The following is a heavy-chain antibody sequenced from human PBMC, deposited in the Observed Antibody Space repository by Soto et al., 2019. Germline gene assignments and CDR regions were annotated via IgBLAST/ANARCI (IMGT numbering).Heavy chain of an antibody. D-gene: IGHD3-16*02. CDR1: GGSFSGYY. V-gene: IGHV4-34*01. J-gene: IGHJ4*02. CDR2: INHSGRT. Sequence: QVQLQQWGVGLLKPSETLSLTCAVYGGSFSGYYWSWIRQPPGKGLEWIGEINHSGRTNYNPSLKSRVTISVDTSKNQFSLKLSSVTAADTAVYYCARGRVMITFGGVIVGPYYFDYWGQGTLVTVSS. CDR3: ARGRVMITFGGVIVGPYYFDY.